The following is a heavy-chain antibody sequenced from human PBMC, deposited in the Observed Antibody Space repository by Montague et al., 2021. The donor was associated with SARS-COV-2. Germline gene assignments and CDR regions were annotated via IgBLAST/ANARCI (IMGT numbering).Heavy chain of an antibody. CDR1: GFTVSTNY. CDR3: AKVVRGIITGAEYFQH. J-gene: IGHJ1*01. CDR2: LYSGGTT. D-gene: IGHD3-10*01. Sequence: SLRLSCAVSGFTVSTNYMSWVRQAPGKGLEWVSTLYSGGTTYYADSVKGRFTISRDNSKNTIYLQMNSPTADDTAVYYCAKVVRGIITGAEYFQHWGQGTLVAVSS. V-gene: IGHV3-53*01.